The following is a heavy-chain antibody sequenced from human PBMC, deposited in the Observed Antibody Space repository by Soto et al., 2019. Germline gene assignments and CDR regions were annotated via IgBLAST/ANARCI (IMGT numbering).Heavy chain of an antibody. CDR3: ARTAATDDQRYYYFDY. CDR2: ISSSSSYI. Sequence: EVQLVESGGGLVKPGGSLRLSCAASGFTFSSYSMNWVRQAPGKGLEWVSSISSSSSYIYYADSVKGRFTISRDNAKNSLYLQMNSLRAEDTAVDYCARTAATDDQRYYYFDYWGQGTLVTVSS. D-gene: IGHD1-1*01. V-gene: IGHV3-21*01. CDR1: GFTFSSYS. J-gene: IGHJ4*02.